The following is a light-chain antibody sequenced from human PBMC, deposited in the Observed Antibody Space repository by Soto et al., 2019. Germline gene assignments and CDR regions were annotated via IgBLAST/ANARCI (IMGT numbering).Light chain of an antibody. CDR3: QKYNTAPLT. CDR2: AAS. V-gene: IGKV1-27*01. Sequence: DIQMNQSPSSLSASVGDRVTITCRASQDISVYLAWYQQKPGKVPKLLIYAASTLQSGVPSRLSGSGSGTDFTLTISSLQPEDVATYYCQKYNTAPLTFGQGTRLEIK. J-gene: IGKJ5*01. CDR1: QDISVY.